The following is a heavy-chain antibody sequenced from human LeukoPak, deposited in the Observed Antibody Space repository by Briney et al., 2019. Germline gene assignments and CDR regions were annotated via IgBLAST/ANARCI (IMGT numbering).Heavy chain of an antibody. Sequence: SETLSLTCSVSGDSITSYYWSWIRQPPGKGLEWIGYIHYSGNTNYNPSLKSRVTISVDTSKNQFSLKLSSVTAADTAVYYCPRVEVDGIDPGGQGTLVTVSS. D-gene: IGHD5-24*01. J-gene: IGHJ5*02. V-gene: IGHV4-59*01. CDR1: GDSITSYY. CDR3: PRVEVDGIDP. CDR2: IHYSGNT.